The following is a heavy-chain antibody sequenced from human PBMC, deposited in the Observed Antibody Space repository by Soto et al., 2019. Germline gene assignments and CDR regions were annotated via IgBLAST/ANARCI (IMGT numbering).Heavy chain of an antibody. CDR2: IYHTGST. CDR3: ARATGTLRSRNCDY. CDR1: GGSISTVGHY. V-gene: IGHV4-31*03. J-gene: IGHJ4*02. Sequence: LSLTCSVSGGSISTVGHYWTWILQPPGKGLEWIGSIYHTGSTYYSKSLRSRLTMSVDTSKSQFSLRLSSVTAADTAVYYCARATGTLRSRNCDYWGQGSLVTVSS. D-gene: IGHD1-1*01.